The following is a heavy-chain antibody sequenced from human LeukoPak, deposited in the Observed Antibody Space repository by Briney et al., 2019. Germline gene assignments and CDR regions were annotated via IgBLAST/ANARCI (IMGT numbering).Heavy chain of an antibody. J-gene: IGHJ6*02. CDR2: IKQDGSEK. CDR1: GFTFSRYW. CDR3: ARDTSGYDGDYYYAMDV. V-gene: IGHV3-7*01. D-gene: IGHD5-12*01. Sequence: GGSLRLSCAASGFTFSRYWMSWVRQAPGKGLEWVANIKQDGSEKYYVDSVKGRFTISRDNAKNSLFLQMNSLRAEDTAVYYCARDTSGYDGDYYYAMDVWGQGTTVTVSS.